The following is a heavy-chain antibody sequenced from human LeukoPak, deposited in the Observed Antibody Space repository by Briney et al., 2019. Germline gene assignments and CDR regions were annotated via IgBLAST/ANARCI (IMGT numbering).Heavy chain of an antibody. V-gene: IGHV1-18*04. J-gene: IGHJ6*03. D-gene: IGHD5-12*01. CDR3: ARAWQITNPYYMDV. CDR1: GYTFTGYY. Sequence: ASVKVSCKASGYTFTGYYMHWVRQAPGQGLEWMGWVSAYNGNTNYAQNVQGRVTMTTETSTTTAYMELRSLRSDDTAVYYCARAWQITNPYYMDVWGKGTTVTVSS. CDR2: VSAYNGNT.